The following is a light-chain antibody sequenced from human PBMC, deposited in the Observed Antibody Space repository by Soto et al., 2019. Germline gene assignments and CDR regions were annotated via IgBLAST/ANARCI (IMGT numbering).Light chain of an antibody. CDR2: VNS. CDR3: QSYDSSLSVV. V-gene: IGLV1-40*01. CDR1: SSNIGAGYD. J-gene: IGLJ2*01. Sequence: QSVLTQPPSVSGAPGQRVTISCTGISSNIGAGYDVHWYQQLPGTAPKLLIYVNSNRPSGVPDRFSGSKSGTSASLAITGLQAQDEADYYCQSYDSSLSVVFGGGTKLTVL.